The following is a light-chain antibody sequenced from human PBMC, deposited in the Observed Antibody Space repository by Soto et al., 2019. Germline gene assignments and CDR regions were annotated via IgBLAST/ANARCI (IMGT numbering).Light chain of an antibody. CDR3: ATWDDSLNGFYV. Sequence: QSVLTQPPSASGTPGQGVTISCSGSTSNIGSNYVYWYQQLPGTASKLLIYRNNQRPSGVPDRFSGSKSGTSASLAISGLRSVDEAYYFCATWDDSLNGFYVFGPGTKLTVL. V-gene: IGLV1-47*01. J-gene: IGLJ1*01. CDR2: RNN. CDR1: TSNIGSNY.